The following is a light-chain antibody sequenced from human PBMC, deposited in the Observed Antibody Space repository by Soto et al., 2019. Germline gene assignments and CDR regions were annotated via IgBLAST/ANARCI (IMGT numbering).Light chain of an antibody. CDR1: STDVGAYNY. V-gene: IGLV2-14*03. CDR2: DVK. Sequence: QSALTQPASVSGSHGQSIAISCTGTSTDVGAYNYVSWYQQHPGKAPKVMIYDVKNRPSGVSDRFSGSKSGNTASLTISGLQAEDEADYYCSSYTSSSSVIFGGGTKLTVL. J-gene: IGLJ2*01. CDR3: SSYTSSSSVI.